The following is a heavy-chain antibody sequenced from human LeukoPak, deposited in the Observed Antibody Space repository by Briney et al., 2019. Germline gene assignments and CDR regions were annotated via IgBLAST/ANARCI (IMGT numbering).Heavy chain of an antibody. Sequence: ASVKVSCKASGFTFTSSAVQWVRQARGQRLEWIGWIVVGSGNTNYAQKFQERVTITRDMSTSTAYMELSSLRSEDTAVYYCAAASPKARYSSSSVNPRSLGAFDIWGQGTMVTVSS. CDR2: IVVGSGNT. D-gene: IGHD6-6*01. CDR1: GFTFTSSA. J-gene: IGHJ3*02. CDR3: AAASPKARYSSSSVNPRSLGAFDI. V-gene: IGHV1-58*01.